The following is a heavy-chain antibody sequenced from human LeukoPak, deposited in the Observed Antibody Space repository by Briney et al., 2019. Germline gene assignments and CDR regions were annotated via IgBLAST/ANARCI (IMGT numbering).Heavy chain of an antibody. D-gene: IGHD5-18*01. J-gene: IGHJ4*02. CDR1: GDSVSSNSAA. CDR3: ASDSVTRGMFTY. CDR2: TYYRSKWYT. V-gene: IGHV6-1*01. Sequence: SQTLSLTCAISGDSVSSNSAAWNWIRQSPSRGLEWLGRTYYRSKWYTDFPVSVQSRITINPDTSKNQFSLHLNAVTPEYTAVYYCASDSVTRGMFTYWGQGTLVTVSS.